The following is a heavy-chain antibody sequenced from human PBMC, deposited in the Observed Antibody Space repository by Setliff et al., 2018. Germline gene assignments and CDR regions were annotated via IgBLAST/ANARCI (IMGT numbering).Heavy chain of an antibody. V-gene: IGHV3-53*05. CDR1: GFTVSSNY. CDR2: IYSGGST. J-gene: IGHJ6*03. CDR3: AKGGDSSSWYGFSYYYYMDV. D-gene: IGHD6-13*01. Sequence: PGGSLRLSCAASGFTVSSNYMSWVRQAPGKGLEWVSVIYSGGSTYYADSVKGRFTISRDNSKNSLYLQMNSLRTEDTALYYCAKGGDSSSWYGFSYYYYMDVWGKGTTVTVSS.